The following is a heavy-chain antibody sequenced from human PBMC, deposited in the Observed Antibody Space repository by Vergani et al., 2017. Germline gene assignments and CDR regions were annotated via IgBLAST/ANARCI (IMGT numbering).Heavy chain of an antibody. D-gene: IGHD6-13*01. V-gene: IGHV4-4*02. Sequence: QVQLQESGPGLVKPSGTLSLTCAVSGGSISRSNWWSWVRQPPGKGLEWIGEIYHSGSTIYNPSLKSRVTISVDNSKNQFSLKLSSVTAADTAVYYCARTTLSGSSSSYFAYWGQGTLVTVSS. J-gene: IGHJ4*02. CDR1: GGSISRSNW. CDR3: ARTTLSGSSSSYFAY. CDR2: IYHSGST.